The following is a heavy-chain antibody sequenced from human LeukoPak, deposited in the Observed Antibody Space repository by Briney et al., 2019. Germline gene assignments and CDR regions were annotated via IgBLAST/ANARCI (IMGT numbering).Heavy chain of an antibody. Sequence: SETLSLTCTVSGGSISSYYWSWIRQPPGKGLVWIGYIYYSGSTNYNPSLKSRVTISVDTSKNQFSLKLSSVTAADTAVYYCARECSSTSCSYYFDYWGQGTLVTVSS. V-gene: IGHV4-59*01. CDR2: IYYSGST. D-gene: IGHD2-2*01. CDR1: GGSISSYY. CDR3: ARECSSTSCSYYFDY. J-gene: IGHJ4*02.